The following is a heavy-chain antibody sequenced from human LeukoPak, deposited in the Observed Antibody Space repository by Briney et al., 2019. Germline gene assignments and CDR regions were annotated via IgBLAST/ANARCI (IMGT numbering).Heavy chain of an antibody. CDR1: GFTFSSYG. V-gene: IGHV3-30*03. CDR2: ISYDGSNK. J-gene: IGHJ3*02. CDR3: ARKLGADIGAFDI. D-gene: IGHD2-15*01. Sequence: PGRSLRLSCAASGFTFSSYGMHWVRQAPGKGLEWVSLISYDGSNKYYAVSVKGRFTISRDNSKNTLYVQMNSLRAEDTAVYYCARKLGADIGAFDIWGQGTMVTVSS.